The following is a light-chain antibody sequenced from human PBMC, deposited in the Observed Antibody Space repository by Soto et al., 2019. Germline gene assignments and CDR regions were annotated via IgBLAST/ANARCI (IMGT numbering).Light chain of an antibody. J-gene: IGKJ1*01. CDR3: QQYGSSGT. CDR1: QSVSNNY. Sequence: EIVLTQSPGTLSLSPGERATLSCRASQSVSNNYLAWYQQKPGQARRLLIYGASNRATGIPDRFIGSGSGTDFTLTISRLEPEDFAVYYCQQYGSSGTFGQGTKVDIK. V-gene: IGKV3-20*01. CDR2: GAS.